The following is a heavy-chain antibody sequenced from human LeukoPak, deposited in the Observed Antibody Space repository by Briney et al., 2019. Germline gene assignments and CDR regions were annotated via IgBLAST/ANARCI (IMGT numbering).Heavy chain of an antibody. CDR2: ISSSGGTT. CDR1: GFTFSSYA. J-gene: IGHJ5*02. Sequence: GGSLRLSCAASGFTFSSYAMTWVRQAPGKGLEWVSGISSSGGTTYHADFVKGRFTISRDNSKNTLYLQMNSLRAEDTAVYYCAKEYSSSWYGWFDPWGQGTLVTVSS. V-gene: IGHV3-23*01. D-gene: IGHD6-13*01. CDR3: AKEYSSSWYGWFDP.